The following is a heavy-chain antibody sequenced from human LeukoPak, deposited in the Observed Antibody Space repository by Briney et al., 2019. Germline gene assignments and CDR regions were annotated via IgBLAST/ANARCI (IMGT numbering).Heavy chain of an antibody. CDR2: ISGSGGST. CDR3: SRVRTGNNYYDY. J-gene: IGHJ4*02. Sequence: GGSLRLSCAASGFTFSSYAMSWVRQAPGKGLEWVSAISGSGGSTYYADSVKGRFTISRDNSKNSLYLQMNSLKTEDTAVYYCSRVRTGNNYYDYWGQGTLVTVSS. V-gene: IGHV3-23*01. CDR1: GFTFSSYA. D-gene: IGHD3/OR15-3a*01.